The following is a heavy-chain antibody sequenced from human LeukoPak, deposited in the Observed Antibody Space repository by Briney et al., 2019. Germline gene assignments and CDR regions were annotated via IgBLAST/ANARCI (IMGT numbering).Heavy chain of an antibody. Sequence: SETLSLTCAVYGGSFSGYYWSWIRQPPGKGLEWIGEINHSGSTDYNPSLKSRVTISLDKSKDQFSLKLSSVTDADTAVYYCAREGTSGYSLDPWGQGTLVTVSS. CDR3: AREGTSGYSLDP. V-gene: IGHV4-34*01. J-gene: IGHJ5*02. CDR2: INHSGST. CDR1: GGSFSGYY. D-gene: IGHD3-10*01.